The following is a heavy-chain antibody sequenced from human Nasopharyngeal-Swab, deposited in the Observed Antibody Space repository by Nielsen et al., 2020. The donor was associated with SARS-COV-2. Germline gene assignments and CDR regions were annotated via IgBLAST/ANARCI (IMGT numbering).Heavy chain of an antibody. CDR2: IFYSGST. J-gene: IGHJ4*02. D-gene: IGHD4-17*01. V-gene: IGHV4-39*01. Sequence: WIRQPPGKGLEWIASIFYSGSTYYNPSLKSRVTISVDTSKNQFSLKLSSVTAADTAVYYCASHDYGDYGVVDYWGQGTLVTVSS. CDR3: ASHDYGDYGVVDY.